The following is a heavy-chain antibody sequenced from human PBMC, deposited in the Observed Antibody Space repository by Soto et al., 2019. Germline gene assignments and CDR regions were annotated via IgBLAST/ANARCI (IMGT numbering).Heavy chain of an antibody. J-gene: IGHJ4*02. D-gene: IGHD6-13*01. CDR2: ISRSGNNT. CDR3: AKDRSSWYYFDY. CDR1: GFTFSSYA. Sequence: EVQVLASGGGLTQPGGSLRLTCAASGFTFSSYAMSWVRQAPGKGLEWVSAISRSGNNTYYADSVKGRFTISRDNSKNMLYLQMNSLRAEDTAVYYCAKDRSSWYYFDYWGQGTLVTVSS. V-gene: IGHV3-23*01.